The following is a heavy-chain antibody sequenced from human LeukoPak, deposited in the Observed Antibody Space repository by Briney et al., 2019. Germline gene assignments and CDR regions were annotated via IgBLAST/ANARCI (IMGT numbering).Heavy chain of an antibody. CDR1: GGSFSGYY. CDR3: ARDRPVYYDILTGYYGRDAFDF. J-gene: IGHJ3*01. V-gene: IGHV4-34*01. D-gene: IGHD3-9*01. CDR2: INHSGST. Sequence: SETLSLTCAVYGGSFSGYYWSWIRQPPGKGLEWIGVINHSGSTNYNPSLKSRVTISVDTSKNQFSLKLSSVTAADTAVYYCARDRPVYYDILTGYYGRDAFDFWGQGTMVTVSS.